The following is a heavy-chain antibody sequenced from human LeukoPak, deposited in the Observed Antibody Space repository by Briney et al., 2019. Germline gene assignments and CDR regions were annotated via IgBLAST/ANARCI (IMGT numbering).Heavy chain of an antibody. CDR1: GFTFSSYS. D-gene: IGHD6-13*01. J-gene: IGHJ4*02. CDR2: ISSSSSYI. V-gene: IGHV3-21*01. Sequence: KPGGSLRLSCAASGFTFSSYSMNWVRQAPGKGLEWVSSISSSSSYIYYADSVKGRFTISRDNAKSSLYLQMNSLRAEDTAVYYCARVTPSAAAGTDYWGQGILVTVSS. CDR3: ARVTPSAAAGTDY.